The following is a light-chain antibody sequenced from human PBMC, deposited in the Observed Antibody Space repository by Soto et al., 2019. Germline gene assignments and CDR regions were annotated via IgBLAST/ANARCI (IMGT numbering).Light chain of an antibody. V-gene: IGLV1-44*01. CDR3: AAWDDSLNGAL. CDR1: SSNIGSNS. J-gene: IGLJ2*01. Sequence: QSVLTQPPSASETPGQRVTISCSGSSSNIGSNSVNWYKQLPGPAPKLLIHSNNQRPSGVPDRFSGSKSGTSASLAISGLQSEDEADYYCAAWDDSLNGALFGGGTKLTVL. CDR2: SNN.